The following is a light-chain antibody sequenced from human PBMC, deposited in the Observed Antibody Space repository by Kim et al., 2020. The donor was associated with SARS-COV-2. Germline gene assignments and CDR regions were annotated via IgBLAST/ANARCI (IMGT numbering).Light chain of an antibody. Sequence: SYELTQPPSVSLSPGQTARITCFGDALSKQYAYWYQQKPGQAPVLVIYKDSERPSGVPERFSGSSSGTTVTLTLSGVQAEDEGDYYCQSADSSNTYVVFGAGTQLTVL. J-gene: IGLJ3*02. CDR2: KDS. V-gene: IGLV3-25*03. CDR3: QSADSSNTYVV. CDR1: ALSKQY.